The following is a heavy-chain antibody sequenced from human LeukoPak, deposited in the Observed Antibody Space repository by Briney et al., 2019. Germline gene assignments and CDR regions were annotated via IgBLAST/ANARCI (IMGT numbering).Heavy chain of an antibody. D-gene: IGHD1-26*01. CDR2: ISSSSSTI. V-gene: IGHV3-48*01. CDR1: GFTFSSYS. CDR3: ARVGLKWALDY. Sequence: GGSLRLSCAAPGFTFSSYSMNWARQAPGKGLEWVSYISSSSSTIYYADSVKGRFTISRDNAKNSLYLQMNSLRAEDTAVYYCARVGLKWALDYWGQGTLVTVSS. J-gene: IGHJ4*02.